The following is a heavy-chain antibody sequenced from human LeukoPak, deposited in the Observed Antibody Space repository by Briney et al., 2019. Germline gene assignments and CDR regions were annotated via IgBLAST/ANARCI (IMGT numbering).Heavy chain of an antibody. Sequence: GGSLRLSCAASGFTFSSYSMNWVRQAPGKGLEWVSSISSSSSYIYYADSVKGRFTISRDNAKNTLYLQMNSLRAEDTAVYYCARDGAYYDFWSGYYTGARVFDYWGRGTLVTVSS. CDR1: GFTFSSYS. V-gene: IGHV3-21*01. CDR2: ISSSSSYI. D-gene: IGHD3-3*01. CDR3: ARDGAYYDFWSGYYTGARVFDY. J-gene: IGHJ4*02.